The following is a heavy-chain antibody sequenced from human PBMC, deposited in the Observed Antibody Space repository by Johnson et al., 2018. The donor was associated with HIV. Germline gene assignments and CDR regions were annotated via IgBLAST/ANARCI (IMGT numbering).Heavy chain of an antibody. V-gene: IGHV3-66*01. CDR2: IFSGGST. CDR1: GFNVSDNY. Sequence: VQLVESGGALVQPGGSLRLSCAASGFNVSDNYMSWVRQAPGKGLEWVSLIFSGGSTYYTDSVKGRFTISRDNSKNTLYLQMNSLRAEDTAVYYCARDPFPRFYAFDLWGQGTMVTVSS. CDR3: ARDPFPRFYAFDL. J-gene: IGHJ3*01.